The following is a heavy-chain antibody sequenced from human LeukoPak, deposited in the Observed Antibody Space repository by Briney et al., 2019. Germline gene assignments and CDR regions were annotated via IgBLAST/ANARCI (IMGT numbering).Heavy chain of an antibody. CDR2: IWYDGSNK. J-gene: IGHJ6*02. V-gene: IGHV3-33*08. CDR3: ARAPGIYYYYGMDV. Sequence: PGGSLRLSCAASGFTFSSYAMHWVRQAPGKGLEWVAVIWYDGSNKYYADSVKGRFTISRDNSKNTLYLQMNSLRAEDTAVYYCARAPGIYYYYGMDVWGQGTTVTVSS. D-gene: IGHD6-13*01. CDR1: GFTFSSYA.